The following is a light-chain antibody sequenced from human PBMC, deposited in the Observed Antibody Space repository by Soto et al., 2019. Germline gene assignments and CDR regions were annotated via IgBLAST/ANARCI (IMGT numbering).Light chain of an antibody. V-gene: IGKV3-20*01. Sequence: EIVLTQSPGTLSLSLGERATLSCRASQSVSSKLAWYQQKPGQAPRALIYGASSRATGIPDRFGGSGSGTDFTLTISRLEPEDFAVYYCQQYGGSPRTFGQGTKLEI. CDR1: QSVSSK. J-gene: IGKJ2*01. CDR2: GAS. CDR3: QQYGGSPRT.